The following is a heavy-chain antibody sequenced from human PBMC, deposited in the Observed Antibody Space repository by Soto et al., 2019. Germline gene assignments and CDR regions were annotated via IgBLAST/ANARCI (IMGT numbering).Heavy chain of an antibody. CDR3: ARVVKVAGAYYFDY. D-gene: IGHD6-19*01. V-gene: IGHV4-39*01. Sequence: SETLSLTCTVSGGSISSSSYYWGWIRQPPGKGLEWIGSIYYSGSTYYNPSLKSRVTISVDTSKNQFSLKLSSVTAADTAVYYCARVVKVAGAYYFDYWGQGTLVTVSS. CDR1: GGSISSSSYY. CDR2: IYYSGST. J-gene: IGHJ4*02.